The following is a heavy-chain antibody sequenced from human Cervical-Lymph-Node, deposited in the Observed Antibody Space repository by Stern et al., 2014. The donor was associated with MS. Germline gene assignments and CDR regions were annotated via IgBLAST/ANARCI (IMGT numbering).Heavy chain of an antibody. CDR3: ARVDDFWSGYYYYGMDV. CDR1: GFTFSSYW. V-gene: IGHV3-7*01. CDR2: IKQDGSEQ. Sequence: DEQLVESGGGLVQPGGSLRLSCAASGFTFSSYWMSWVRPAPGQGLEWVANIKQDGSEQYYVDSVKGRFTISRDKAKNSLYLQMNSLRAEDTAVYYCARVDDFWSGYYYYGMDVWGQGTTVTVSS. D-gene: IGHD3-3*01. J-gene: IGHJ6*01.